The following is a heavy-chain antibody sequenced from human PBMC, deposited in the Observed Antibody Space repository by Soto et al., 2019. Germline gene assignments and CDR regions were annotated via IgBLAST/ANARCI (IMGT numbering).Heavy chain of an antibody. Sequence: QLLLQESGSGLVKPSQTLSLTCAVSGGSISSGGYSWSWIRQPPGKGLEWIGYIYHSGSTYYNPSLKSRVTISVDRSKHQFSLKLSSVTAADTAVYYCARAPGPWGQGTLVTVSS. CDR1: GGSISSGGYS. V-gene: IGHV4-30-2*01. D-gene: IGHD7-27*01. CDR3: ARAPGP. CDR2: IYHSGST. J-gene: IGHJ5*02.